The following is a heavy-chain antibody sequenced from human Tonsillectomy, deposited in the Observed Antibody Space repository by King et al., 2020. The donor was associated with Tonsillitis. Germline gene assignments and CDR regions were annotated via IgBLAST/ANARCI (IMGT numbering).Heavy chain of an antibody. V-gene: IGHV4-39*07. Sequence: QLQESGPGLVKPSETLSLSCTVSGDSISSNNYYWGWIRQPPGQGLEWIGSIFYRGDTYYNPSLKSRVTISVDTSANRFSLRVISVTAADTALYFCARHPVWWSDRRSVWFDPWGQGTLVTVSS. J-gene: IGHJ5*02. D-gene: IGHD2-21*01. CDR3: ARHPVWWSDRRSVWFDP. CDR1: GDSISSNNYY. CDR2: IFYRGDT.